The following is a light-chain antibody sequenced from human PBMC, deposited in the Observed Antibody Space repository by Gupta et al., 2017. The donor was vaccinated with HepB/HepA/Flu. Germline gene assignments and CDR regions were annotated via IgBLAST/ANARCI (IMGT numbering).Light chain of an antibody. V-gene: IGKV1-39*01. CDR1: QNIDSY. J-gene: IGKJ1*01. CDR3: QQSYSFLRT. CDR2: AAS. Sequence: DIQMTQSPSALSASVGDRVTITCRASQNIDSYLNWYQQKPGKAPKLLIYAASNLQNGVPSRFSGSVSGTDFILTISSLQAEDFAVYYCQQSYSFLRTFGLGTKVEIK.